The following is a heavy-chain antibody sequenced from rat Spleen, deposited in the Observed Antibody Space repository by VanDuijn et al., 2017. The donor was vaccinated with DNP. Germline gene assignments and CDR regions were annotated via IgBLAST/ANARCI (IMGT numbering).Heavy chain of an antibody. V-gene: IGHV5-20*01. J-gene: IGHJ2*01. CDR1: GFTFSDYY. CDR2: ISYNGGST. CDR3: TTEMADY. Sequence: EVQLVESGGGLVQPGRSLKLSCAASGFTFSDYYMAWVRQAPTKGLEWVAYISYNGGSTYYRDSVKGRFTITRDNAKKTLYLQMDSLRSEDTATYYCTTEMADYWGQGVMVTVSS. D-gene: IGHD1-12*02.